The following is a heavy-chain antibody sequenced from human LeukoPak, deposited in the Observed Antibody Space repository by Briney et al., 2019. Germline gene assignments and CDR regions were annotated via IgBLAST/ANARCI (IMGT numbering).Heavy chain of an antibody. Sequence: GGSLRLSCAASGFTFSSYSMNWVRQAPGKGLEWVSSISSSSSYIYYADSVKGRFTISRDNAKNSLYLQMNSLRSEDTAVYYCARAPTYSSGWYAPYYYYMDVWGKGTTVTVSS. CDR1: GFTFSSYS. CDR2: ISSSSSYI. V-gene: IGHV3-21*04. J-gene: IGHJ6*03. CDR3: ARAPTYSSGWYAPYYYYMDV. D-gene: IGHD6-19*01.